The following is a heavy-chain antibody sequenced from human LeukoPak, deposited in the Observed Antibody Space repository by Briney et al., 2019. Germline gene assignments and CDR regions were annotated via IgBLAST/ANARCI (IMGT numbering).Heavy chain of an antibody. CDR1: GFTVSSNY. CDR3: ARLTRDGYSSGDNDY. V-gene: IGHV3-53*01. J-gene: IGHJ4*02. CDR2: IYSGGST. Sequence: GGSLRLSCAASGFTVSSNYMSWVRQAPGKGLEWVSVIYSGGSTYYADSVKGRFTISRDNSKNTLYLQMNSLRAEDTAVYYCARLTRDGYSSGDNDYWGQGTLVTVSS. D-gene: IGHD6-19*01.